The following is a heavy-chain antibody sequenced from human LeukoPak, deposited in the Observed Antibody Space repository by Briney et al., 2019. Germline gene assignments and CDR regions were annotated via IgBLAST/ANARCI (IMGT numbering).Heavy chain of an antibody. D-gene: IGHD1-1*01. CDR2: ISSSSSYT. CDR1: GFTFGDYA. J-gene: IGHJ6*04. V-gene: IGHV3-11*06. CDR3: ATGIYYYYGMDV. Sequence: GGSLRLSCTASGFTFGDYAMSWIRQAPGKGLEWVSYISSSSSYTNYADSVKGRFTISRDNAKNSLYLQMNSLRAEDTAVYYCATGIYYYYGMDVWGKGTTVTVSS.